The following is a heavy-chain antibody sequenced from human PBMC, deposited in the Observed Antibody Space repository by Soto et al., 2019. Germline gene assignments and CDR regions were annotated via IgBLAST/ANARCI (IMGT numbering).Heavy chain of an antibody. CDR2: INPNSGGT. V-gene: IGHV1-2*04. Sequence: ASVQVSCKASGYTFTGYYMHWVRQAPGQGLEWMGWINPNSGGTNYAQKFQGWVTMTRDTSISTAYMELSRLRSDDTAVYYCARVWMKGYYGMDVWGQGTTVTVSS. J-gene: IGHJ6*02. CDR1: GYTFTGYY. D-gene: IGHD1-1*01. CDR3: ARVWMKGYYGMDV.